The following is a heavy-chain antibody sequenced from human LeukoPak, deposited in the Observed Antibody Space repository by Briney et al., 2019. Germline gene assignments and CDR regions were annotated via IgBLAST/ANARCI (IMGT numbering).Heavy chain of an antibody. J-gene: IGHJ5*02. CDR3: ARDGTYDFWSGYYNWFDP. CDR1: GFTFSDYY. V-gene: IGHV3-11*04. D-gene: IGHD3-3*01. Sequence: GGSLRLSXAASGFTFSDYYMSWIRQAPGKGLEWVAYISSSGSTIYYADSVKGRFTIFRDNAKNSLYLQMNSLRAEDTAVYYCARDGTYDFWSGYYNWFDPWGQGTLVTVSS. CDR2: ISSSGSTI.